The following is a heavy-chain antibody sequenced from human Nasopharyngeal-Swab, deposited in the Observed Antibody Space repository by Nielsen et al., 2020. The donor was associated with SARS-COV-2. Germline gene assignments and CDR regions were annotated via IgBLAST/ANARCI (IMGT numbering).Heavy chain of an antibody. D-gene: IGHD3-22*01. Sequence: WIRQPPGKGLEWVSSISSSSYIYYADSVKGRFTISRDNAKNSLYLQMNSLRAEDTAVYYCARDPADYDSSGYMISWGQGTLVTVSS. CDR2: ISSSSYI. CDR3: ARDPADYDSSGYMIS. V-gene: IGHV3-69-1*01. J-gene: IGHJ4*02.